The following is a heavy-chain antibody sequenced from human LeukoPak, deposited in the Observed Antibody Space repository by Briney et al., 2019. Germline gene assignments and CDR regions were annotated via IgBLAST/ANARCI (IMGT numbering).Heavy chain of an antibody. V-gene: IGHV3-7*01. CDR3: ARVLSGYHKTLYYYYYMDV. CDR1: GFTFSSYW. Sequence: GGSLRLSCAASGFTFSSYWMSWVRQAPGKGLEWVANIKQDGSEKYYVDSVKGRFTISRDNAKNSLYLQMNSLRAEDTAVYYCARVLSGYHKTLYYYYYMDVWGKGTTVTVSS. D-gene: IGHD3-3*01. J-gene: IGHJ6*03. CDR2: IKQDGSEK.